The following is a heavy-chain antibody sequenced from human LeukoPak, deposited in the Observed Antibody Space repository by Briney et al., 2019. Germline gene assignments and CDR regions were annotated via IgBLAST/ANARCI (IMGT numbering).Heavy chain of an antibody. D-gene: IGHD2-15*01. Sequence: SETLSLTCTVSGGSISSYYWSWIRQPPGEGLEWIGYIYYSGSTNYNPSLKSRVTISVDTSKNQFSLKLSSVTAADTAVYYCARFIYCSGGSCTVDAFDIWGQGTMVTVSS. CDR1: GGSISSYY. CDR2: IYYSGST. V-gene: IGHV4-59*01. CDR3: ARFIYCSGGSCTVDAFDI. J-gene: IGHJ3*02.